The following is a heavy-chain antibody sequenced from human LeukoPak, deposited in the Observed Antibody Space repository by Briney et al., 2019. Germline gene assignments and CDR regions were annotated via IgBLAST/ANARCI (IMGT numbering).Heavy chain of an antibody. J-gene: IGHJ3*02. V-gene: IGHV3-7*01. Sequence: GGSLRLSCAASGFSIRTYWMSWVRQAPGKGLEWVANIHPDGSVKYYMDFVKGRFTISRDNAKNSLYLQMNSLRAEDTAVYYCARDGRRAFDIWGQGTMVTVSS. CDR1: GFSIRTYW. CDR2: IHPDGSVK. CDR3: ARDGRRAFDI.